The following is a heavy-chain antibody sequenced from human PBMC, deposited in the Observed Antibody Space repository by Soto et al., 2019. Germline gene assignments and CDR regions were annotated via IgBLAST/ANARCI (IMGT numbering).Heavy chain of an antibody. D-gene: IGHD2-15*01. V-gene: IGHV3-15*01. Sequence: EVQMEESGGGLVKPGGSLRLSCAASGFTFSNAWMSWVRQAPGKGLEWVGRIRSKADGGTTDYAAPVKGRFTISRDDSKNTLYLQMNSLKTEDTAVYYCTTVTLLVVAAATGDIWGQGTMVTVSS. J-gene: IGHJ3*02. CDR1: GFTFSNAW. CDR3: TTVTLLVVAAATGDI. CDR2: IRSKADGGTT.